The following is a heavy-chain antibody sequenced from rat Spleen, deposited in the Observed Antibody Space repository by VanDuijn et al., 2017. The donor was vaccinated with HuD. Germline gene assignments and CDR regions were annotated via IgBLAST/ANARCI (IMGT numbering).Heavy chain of an antibody. CDR2: ISYGDSSGHSGT. V-gene: IGHV5-29*01. CDR1: GFTFSDYG. D-gene: IGHD2-2*01. J-gene: IGHJ1*01. CDR3: ARAGYLRDWYFDF. Sequence: EVQLVESGGGLVQPGRSLKLSCAASGFTFSDYGMAWVRQAPTKGLEWVATISYGDSSGHSGTYYRDSVKGRFTISRDNAQSTLYLQMDSLRSEDTATYYCARAGYLRDWYFDFWGPGTMVTVSS.